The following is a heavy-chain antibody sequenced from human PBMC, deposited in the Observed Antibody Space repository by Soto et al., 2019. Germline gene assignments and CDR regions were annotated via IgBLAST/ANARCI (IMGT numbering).Heavy chain of an antibody. V-gene: IGHV3-30-3*01. CDR2: ISYDGSNK. Sequence: GGSLRLSCAASGFTFSSYEMNWVRQAPGKGVEWVAVISYDGSNKYYADSVKGRFTISRDNSKNTLYLQMNSLRAEDTAVYYCARNTIFGVVSYYGMDVWGQGTTVTVSS. CDR3: ARNTIFGVVSYYGMDV. CDR1: GFTFSSYE. D-gene: IGHD3-3*01. J-gene: IGHJ6*02.